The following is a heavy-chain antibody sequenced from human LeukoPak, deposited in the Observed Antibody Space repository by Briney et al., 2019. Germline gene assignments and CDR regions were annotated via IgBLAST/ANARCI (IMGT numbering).Heavy chain of an antibody. CDR1: GGSISSCDYY. CDR2: IYYSGST. CDR3: ARVRLSPRWFDP. V-gene: IGHV4-30-4*01. D-gene: IGHD3-16*02. J-gene: IGHJ5*02. Sequence: SETLSLTCTVSGGSISSCDYYWSWIRQPPGKGLEWIGYIYYSGSTYYNPSLKSRVTISVDTSKNQFSLKLSSVTAADTAVYYCARVRLSPRWFDPWGQGTLVTVSS.